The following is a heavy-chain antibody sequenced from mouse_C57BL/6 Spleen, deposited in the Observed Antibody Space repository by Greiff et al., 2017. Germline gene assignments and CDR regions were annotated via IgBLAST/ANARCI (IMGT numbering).Heavy chain of an antibody. CDR1: GFTFSDYG. V-gene: IGHV5-17*01. CDR2: ISSGSSTI. D-gene: IGHD2-13*01. Sequence: EVQLVESGGGLVKPGGSLKLSCAASGFTFSDYGMHWVRQAPEKGLEWVAYISSGSSTIYYADTVKGRFTISRDNAKNTLFLQMTSLRSEDTAMYYCARKVRDYAMDYWGQGTSGTVSS. J-gene: IGHJ4*01. CDR3: ARKVRDYAMDY.